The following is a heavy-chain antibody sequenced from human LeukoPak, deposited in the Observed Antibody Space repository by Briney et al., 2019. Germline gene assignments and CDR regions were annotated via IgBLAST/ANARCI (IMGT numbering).Heavy chain of an antibody. D-gene: IGHD4-17*01. J-gene: IGHJ3*02. V-gene: IGHV3-23*01. CDR3: AKAAYGDYAGAFDI. CDR2: ISGSGAGK. Sequence: GGSLRLSCAASGFTFSAYAMTWVRQAPGKGLEWVSSISGSGAGKFYAAPVKGRFTTSRDNSKNTLYVQMNSLRAEDTAVYYCAKAAYGDYAGAFDIWGQGTMVIVSS. CDR1: GFTFSAYA.